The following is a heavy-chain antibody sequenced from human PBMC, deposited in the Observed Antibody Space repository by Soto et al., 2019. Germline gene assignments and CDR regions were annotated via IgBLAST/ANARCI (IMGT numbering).Heavy chain of an antibody. J-gene: IGHJ4*02. CDR2: INPSGGST. V-gene: IGHV1-46*01. CDR3: ARRVGAGVLDY. Sequence: ASVKVSCEASGYTFTRYYIHWVRQAAGQGLEWMGVINPSGGSTTHAQNFQGRVTVTRDTSTSTVYMEVSSLTSEDTAVYYCARRVGAGVLDYWGQGPPLTLYS. CDR1: GYTFTRYY. D-gene: IGHD1-26*01.